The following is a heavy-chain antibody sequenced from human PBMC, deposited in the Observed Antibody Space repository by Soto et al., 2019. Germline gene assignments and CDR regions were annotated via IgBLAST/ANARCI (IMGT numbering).Heavy chain of an antibody. V-gene: IGHV4-59*01. CDR2: IYYSGRT. CDR1: GGSISSYY. Sequence: QVQLQESGPGLVKPSETLSLTCTVSGGSISSYYWSWIRQPPGKGLEWIGYIYYSGRTNYNPSLKSGVTISVDTSKTQFSLKLSSVTAADTAVYYCARGRGGWFINQLLNAFDIWGQGTMVTVSS. J-gene: IGHJ3*02. CDR3: ARGRGGWFINQLLNAFDI. D-gene: IGHD2-2*01.